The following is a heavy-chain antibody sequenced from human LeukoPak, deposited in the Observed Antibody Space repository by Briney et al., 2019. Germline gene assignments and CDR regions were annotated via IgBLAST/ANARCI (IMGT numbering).Heavy chain of an antibody. CDR2: IYYSGIT. CDR1: GGSISSFY. V-gene: IGHV4-59*12. D-gene: IGHD3-22*01. J-gene: IGHJ4*02. CDR3: ARESKSYDGSGYYHDY. Sequence: SETLSLTCTVSGGSISSFYWSWIRQPPGKGLEWIGYIYYSGITKYNPSLKSRVTISVDTSKNQFSLKLSSVAAADTAVYYCARESKSYDGSGYYHDYWGQGTLVTVSS.